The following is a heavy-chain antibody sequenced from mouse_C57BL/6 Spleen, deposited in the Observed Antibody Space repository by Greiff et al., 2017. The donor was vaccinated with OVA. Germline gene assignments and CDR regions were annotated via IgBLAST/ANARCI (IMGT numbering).Heavy chain of an antibody. V-gene: IGHV1-82*01. CDR3: ASSSGLDY. CDR2: IYPGDGDT. CDR1: GYAFSSSW. Sequence: QVQLQQSGPELVKPGASVKISCKASGYAFSSSWMNWVKQRPGKGLEWIGRIYPGDGDTNYNGKFKGKATLTADKSSSTAYMQLSSLTSEDSAVYFCASSSGLDYWGQGTTLTVSS. D-gene: IGHD3-2*02. J-gene: IGHJ2*01.